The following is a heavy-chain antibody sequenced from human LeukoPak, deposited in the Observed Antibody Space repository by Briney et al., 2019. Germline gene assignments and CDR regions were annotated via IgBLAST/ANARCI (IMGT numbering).Heavy chain of an antibody. V-gene: IGHV3-21*01. CDR3: ARDLEVGNSLSALDY. CDR1: GFTSSSYS. J-gene: IGHJ4*02. Sequence: GGSLRLSCAASGFTSSSYSMNWVRQAPGKGLEWVSSISSSSSYIYYADSVKGRFTISRDNAKNSLYLQMNSLRAEDTAVYYCARDLEVGNSLSALDYWGQGTLVTVSS. D-gene: IGHD1/OR15-1a*01. CDR2: ISSSSSYI.